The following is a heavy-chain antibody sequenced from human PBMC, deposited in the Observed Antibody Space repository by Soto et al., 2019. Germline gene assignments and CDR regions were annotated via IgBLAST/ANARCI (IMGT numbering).Heavy chain of an antibody. CDR1: GYSFTSLD. D-gene: IGHD1-26*01. CDR2: MQPSTGRT. V-gene: IGHV1-8*01. J-gene: IGHJ4*02. CDR3: ARGVSAGVDY. Sequence: RASVKVSCKASGYSFTSLDINWVRQTAGQGLEWMGWMQPSTGRTGYAQKFQGRVTMTRDTSINTAYMELTTLTSDDTAFYYCARGVSAGVDYWGQGTLVTVS.